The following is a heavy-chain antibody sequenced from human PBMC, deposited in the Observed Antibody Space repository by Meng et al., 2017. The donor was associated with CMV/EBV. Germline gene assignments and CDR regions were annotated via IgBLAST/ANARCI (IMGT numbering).Heavy chain of an antibody. Sequence: SETLSLTCAVYGGSFSGYYWSWIRQPPGKGLEWVGEINHSGSTNYNPSLKSRRTIPVDTSKNQFSLKLSSVTAADTAVYYCARDTAYYYDSSGYTDYPWGQGTLVTVSS. J-gene: IGHJ5*02. CDR2: INHSGST. CDR1: GGSFSGYY. V-gene: IGHV4-34*01. D-gene: IGHD3-22*01. CDR3: ARDTAYYYDSSGYTDYP.